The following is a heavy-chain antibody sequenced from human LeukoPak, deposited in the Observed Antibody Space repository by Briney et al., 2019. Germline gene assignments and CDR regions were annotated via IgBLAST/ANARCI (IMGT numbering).Heavy chain of an antibody. CDR3: ARHFLPDYYYYGMDV. D-gene: IGHD2-2*01. Sequence: ESLKISCKGSGYSFTSYWIGWVRQMPGKGLEWMGIIYPGDSDTRYSPSFQGQVTISADKSISTAYLQWSSLKASDTAMYYCARHFLPDYYYYGMDVWGQGTTVTVSS. J-gene: IGHJ6*02. V-gene: IGHV5-51*01. CDR1: GYSFTSYW. CDR2: IYPGDSDT.